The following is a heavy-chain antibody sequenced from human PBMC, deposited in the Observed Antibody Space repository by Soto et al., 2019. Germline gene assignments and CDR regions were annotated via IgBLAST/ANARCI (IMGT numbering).Heavy chain of an antibody. D-gene: IGHD2-2*02. CDR1: GGSISSSSYY. J-gene: IGHJ5*02. Sequence: NPSETLSLTCNVSGGSISSSSYYWGWIRQPPGKGLEWIASIYYSGHTNYNPSLKSRVTISVDTSKNQFSLKLSSVTAADTAVYYCARGYCSSTICYIWDNWFDPWGQGTLVTVSS. CDR2: IYYSGHT. V-gene: IGHV4-39*07. CDR3: ARGYCSSTICYIWDNWFDP.